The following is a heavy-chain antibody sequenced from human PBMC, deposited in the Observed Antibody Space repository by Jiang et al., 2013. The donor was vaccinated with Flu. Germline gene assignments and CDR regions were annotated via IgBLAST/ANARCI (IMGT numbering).Heavy chain of an antibody. V-gene: IGHV7-4-1*02. J-gene: IGHJ4*02. CDR3: VRCSGGSCYRTRDY. Sequence: CKASGYTFANYGMNWVRQAPGQGLEWMGWIXTNTGNPTYAQGFTGRFVFSLDTSVSTAYLQISSLKAEDTAVYYCVRCSGGSCYRTRDYWGQGTLVTVSS. CDR1: GYTFANYG. D-gene: IGHD2-15*01. CDR2: IXTNTGNP.